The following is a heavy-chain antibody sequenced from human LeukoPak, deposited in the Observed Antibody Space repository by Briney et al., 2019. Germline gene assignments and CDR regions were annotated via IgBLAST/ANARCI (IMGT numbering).Heavy chain of an antibody. CDR2: IYSSGAT. CDR1: GFTVSTNY. Sequence: GGSLRLSCAASGFTVSTNYMSWVRQAPVKGLEWVSVIYSSGATYYSDSAKEGFTVSRDKSTNTLYVQMNSLRDDDTAVYYCVRMASNYYGMDVWGQGATVTVSS. V-gene: IGHV3-53*01. D-gene: IGHD5-24*01. CDR3: VRMASNYYGMDV. J-gene: IGHJ6*02.